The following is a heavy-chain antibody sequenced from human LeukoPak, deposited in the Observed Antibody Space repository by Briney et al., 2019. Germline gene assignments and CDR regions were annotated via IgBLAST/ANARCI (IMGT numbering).Heavy chain of an antibody. CDR2: IKQDGSEK. CDR1: GFTISSYW. V-gene: IGHV3-7*01. Sequence: PGGSLRLSCAASGFTISSYWMSWVRQAPGEGLEWVANIKQDGSEKHYVDSVKGRFTISRDNAKNSLYLQMNSLRAEDTAVYYCARDPSTMPFDYWGQGTLVTVSS. J-gene: IGHJ4*02. D-gene: IGHD2-2*01. CDR3: ARDPSTMPFDY.